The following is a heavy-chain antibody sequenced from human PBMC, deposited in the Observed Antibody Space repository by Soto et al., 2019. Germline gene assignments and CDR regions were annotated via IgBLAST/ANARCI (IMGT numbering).Heavy chain of an antibody. CDR1: GWSFTNYA. Sequence: GGSRRRSWGASGWSFTNYAMSWGRQGPGKVLDWVSTISGSRGPKYYADSLKGPFTISRHNPQNTLYLPMNSLRVDDTPVYYCANWPQPNPPFPDYCGQGTLVTVSS. V-gene: IGHV3-23*01. J-gene: IGHJ4*02. CDR2: ISGSRGPK. D-gene: IGHD2-2*01. CDR3: ANWPQPNPPFPDY.